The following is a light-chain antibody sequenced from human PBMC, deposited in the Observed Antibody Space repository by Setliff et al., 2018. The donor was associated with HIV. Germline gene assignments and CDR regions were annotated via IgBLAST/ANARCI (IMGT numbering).Light chain of an antibody. V-gene: IGLV2-14*03. Sequence: QSVLTQPASVFGSPGQSITISCTGTSSDVGGYNYVSWYQQHPGKAPKLMIYDVGNRPSGVSNRFSGSKSGNTASLTISGLQAEDEADYYCSSYTSSSTYVFGTGTKSPS. J-gene: IGLJ1*01. CDR2: DVG. CDR1: SSDVGGYNY. CDR3: SSYTSSSTYV.